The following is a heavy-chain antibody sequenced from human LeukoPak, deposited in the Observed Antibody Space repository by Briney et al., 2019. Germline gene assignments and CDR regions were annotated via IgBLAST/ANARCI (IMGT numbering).Heavy chain of an antibody. Sequence: GGSLRLSCAASGFTVSSNYMSWVRQAPGKGLEGVSVIYSGGSTYYADSVKGRFTISRDNSMNTLYLQMNSLRAEDTAVYYCARDLRLTTIFGVVSNWGQGTLVTVSS. CDR2: IYSGGST. V-gene: IGHV3-66*02. CDR3: ARDLRLTTIFGVVSN. J-gene: IGHJ4*02. CDR1: GFTVSSNY. D-gene: IGHD3-3*01.